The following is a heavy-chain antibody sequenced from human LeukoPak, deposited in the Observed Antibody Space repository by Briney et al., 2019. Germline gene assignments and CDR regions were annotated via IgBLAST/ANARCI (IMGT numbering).Heavy chain of an antibody. V-gene: IGHV3-13*01. CDR3: ARVAKERVGGVYYFDY. J-gene: IGHJ4*02. CDR1: GFTFSDYD. D-gene: IGHD1-1*01. CDR2: ISTAGDT. Sequence: PGGSLRLSCAASGFTFSDYDMHWLRQATGKGLEWVSAISTAGDTYYTGSVKGRFTISRENAKNSLYLQMNSLRAGDTAVYYCARVAKERVGGVYYFDYWGQGTLVTVSS.